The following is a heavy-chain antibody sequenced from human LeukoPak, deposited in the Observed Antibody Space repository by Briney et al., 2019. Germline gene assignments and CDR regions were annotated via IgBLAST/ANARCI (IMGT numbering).Heavy chain of an antibody. Sequence: SETLSLTCTVSGGSISSHYRSWIRQPPGEGLEWIGYIYYSGSTNYNPSLKSRVTISVDTSKNQFSLKLSSVTAADTAVYYCARALSQHYYMDVWGKGTTVTVSS. J-gene: IGHJ6*03. D-gene: IGHD3-9*01. CDR3: ARALSQHYYMDV. V-gene: IGHV4-59*11. CDR2: IYYSGST. CDR1: GGSISSHY.